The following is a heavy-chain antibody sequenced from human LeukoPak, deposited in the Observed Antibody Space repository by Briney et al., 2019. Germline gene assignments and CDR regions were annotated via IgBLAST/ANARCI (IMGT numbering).Heavy chain of an antibody. Sequence: PSETLSLTCTVSGGSISSYYWSWIRQPPGKGLEWIGYIYYSGSTKYNPSLKSRVTISVDTSKNQFSLKLRSVTAADTAVYYCARGARAGYNLEPFDYWGQGTLVTVSA. CDR3: ARGARAGYNLEPFDY. V-gene: IGHV4-59*08. CDR2: IYYSGST. J-gene: IGHJ4*02. CDR1: GGSISSYY. D-gene: IGHD5-24*01.